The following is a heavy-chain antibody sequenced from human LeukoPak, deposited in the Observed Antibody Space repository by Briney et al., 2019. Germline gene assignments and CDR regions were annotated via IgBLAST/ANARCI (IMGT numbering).Heavy chain of an antibody. Sequence: GASVKVSCKASGYTFTGYYMHWVRQAPGQGLEWMGWINPNSGGTNYAQKFQGRVTMTRDTSISTAYMELSRLRSDDTAVYYCARALKGLRRRIGGTTTFEYYYYMDVWGKGTTVTISS. D-gene: IGHD1-26*01. CDR1: GYTFTGYY. J-gene: IGHJ6*03. CDR2: INPNSGGT. CDR3: ARALKGLRRRIGGTTTFEYYYYMDV. V-gene: IGHV1-2*02.